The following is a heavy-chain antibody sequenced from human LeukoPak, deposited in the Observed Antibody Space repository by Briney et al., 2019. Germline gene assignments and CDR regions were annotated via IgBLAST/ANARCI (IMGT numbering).Heavy chain of an antibody. CDR3: ARGYRPIIAVAGTVDY. CDR2: ISSSSSTI. J-gene: IGHJ4*02. D-gene: IGHD6-19*01. Sequence: PGGSLRLSCAASGFTFSSYSMNWVRQAPGKGLEWVSYISSSSSTIYYADSVKGRFTISRDNAKNSLYLQMNSLRAEDTAVYYCARGYRPIIAVAGTVDYWGQGTLVTVSS. CDR1: GFTFSSYS. V-gene: IGHV3-48*04.